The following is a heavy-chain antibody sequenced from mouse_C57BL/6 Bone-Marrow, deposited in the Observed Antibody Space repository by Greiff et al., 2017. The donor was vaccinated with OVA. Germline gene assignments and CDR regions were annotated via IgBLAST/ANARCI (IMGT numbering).Heavy chain of an antibody. CDR2: IYPGDGDT. V-gene: IGHV1-82*01. CDR3: AREGHYGSSYDWYFDV. Sequence: QVQLQQSGPELVKPGASVKISCKASGYAFSSSWMNWVKQRPGKGLEWIGRIYPGDGDTNYNGKFKGKATLTADKSSSTAYMQLSSLTSEDSAVYFCAREGHYGSSYDWYFDVWGTGTTVTVSS. J-gene: IGHJ1*03. CDR1: GYAFSSSW. D-gene: IGHD1-1*01.